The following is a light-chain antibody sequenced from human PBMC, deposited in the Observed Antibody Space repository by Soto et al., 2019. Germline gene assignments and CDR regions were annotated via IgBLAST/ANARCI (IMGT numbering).Light chain of an antibody. J-gene: IGKJ1*01. CDR1: QSVSSN. Sequence: EIVMTQSPATLSVSPGERATLSCRASQSVSSNLAWYQQKPGQAPRLLIYGASTRGTGIPARFSGSGSGTELTLTISSLQSEDFAVYYCQQYNIWPRAFGQGTKVEIK. CDR2: GAS. V-gene: IGKV3-15*01. CDR3: QQYNIWPRA.